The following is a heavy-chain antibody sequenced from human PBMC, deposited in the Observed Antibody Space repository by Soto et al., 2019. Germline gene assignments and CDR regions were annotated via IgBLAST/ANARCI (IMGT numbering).Heavy chain of an antibody. J-gene: IGHJ4*02. CDR3: VKSRGGNNFDFFD. Sequence: GSLRLSCAVSGFTFSNYAMTWVRQAPGKGLEWVSLMTGNGDPPFYADSVKGRFTISRDNSKNTLYLQMSSLSADDTAVYYCVKSRGGNNFDFFDWGQGALVTAPQ. CDR2: MTGNGDPP. D-gene: IGHD5-12*01. CDR1: GFTFSNYA. V-gene: IGHV3-64D*06.